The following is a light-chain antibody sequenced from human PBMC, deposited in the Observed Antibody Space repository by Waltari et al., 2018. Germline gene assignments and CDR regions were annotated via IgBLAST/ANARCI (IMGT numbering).Light chain of an antibody. CDR1: NIRDKT. CDR3: QVWDDTRDQPV. Sequence: SYVLTQPPSVSVAPGTTARISCAGKNIRDKTVYWYQQKPGQAPVVVIYDSTVRPSGIPDRFSGSDPATLTIARVEAGDEADYYCQVWDDTRDQPVFGGGTRLTVL. V-gene: IGLV3-21*03. J-gene: IGLJ2*01. CDR2: DST.